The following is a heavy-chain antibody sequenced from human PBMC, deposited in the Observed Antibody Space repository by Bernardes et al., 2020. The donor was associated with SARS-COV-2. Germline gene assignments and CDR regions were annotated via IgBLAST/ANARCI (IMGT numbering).Heavy chain of an antibody. V-gene: IGHV3-23*01. CDR1: GFTFSSYA. CDR3: AKPMGNGGNSHYYYYYGMDV. CDR2: ISGSGGST. D-gene: IGHD2-21*02. J-gene: IGHJ6*02. Sequence: GGSLRLSCAASGFTFSSYAMSWVRQAPGKGLEWVSGISGSGGSTYYADSVKGRFTISRDNSKNTLYLQMNSLRAEDTAVYYCAKPMGNGGNSHYYYYYGMDVWGQGTTVTVSS.